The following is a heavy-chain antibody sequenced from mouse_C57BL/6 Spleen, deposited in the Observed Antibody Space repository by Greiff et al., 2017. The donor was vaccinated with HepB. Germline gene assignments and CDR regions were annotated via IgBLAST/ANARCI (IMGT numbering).Heavy chain of an antibody. CDR2: IDPETGGT. CDR1: GYTFTDYE. Sequence: VQLQQSGAELVRPGASVTLSCKASGYTFTDYEMHWVKQTPVHGLEWIGAIDPETGGTAYNQKFKGKAILTADKSSSTAYMELRSLTSEDTAVYYCARWGTTVPYAMDYWGQGTSVTVSS. J-gene: IGHJ4*01. D-gene: IGHD1-1*01. CDR3: ARWGTTVPYAMDY. V-gene: IGHV1-15*01.